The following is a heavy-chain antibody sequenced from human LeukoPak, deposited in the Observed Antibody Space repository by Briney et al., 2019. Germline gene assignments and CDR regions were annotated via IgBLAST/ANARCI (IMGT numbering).Heavy chain of an antibody. CDR3: VKDTSMVRGVTTPFDP. Sequence: GGSLRLSCAASGFTFNNYAMSWVRQAPGKGLEWVSLVSSSGDKTYYPESVKGRFTISRDNSKNTLYLQMSSLRAEDTAVYYCVKDTSMVRGVTTPFDPWGQGTLVTVSS. J-gene: IGHJ5*02. D-gene: IGHD3-10*01. CDR2: VSSSGDKT. CDR1: GFTFNNYA. V-gene: IGHV3-23*01.